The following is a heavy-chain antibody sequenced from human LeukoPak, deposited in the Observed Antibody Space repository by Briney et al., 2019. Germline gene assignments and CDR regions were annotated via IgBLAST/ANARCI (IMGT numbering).Heavy chain of an antibody. CDR3: AGDQWELRYFDL. CDR1: GYTLTELS. V-gene: IGHV1-24*01. J-gene: IGHJ2*01. CDR2: FDPEDGET. D-gene: IGHD1-26*01. Sequence: ASVKVSCKVSGYTLTELSMYWVRQAPGKGLEWRGGFDPEDGETIYAQKFQGRATMTEDTSTDTAYMELSSLRSEDTAVYYCAGDQWELRYFDLWGRGTLVTVSS.